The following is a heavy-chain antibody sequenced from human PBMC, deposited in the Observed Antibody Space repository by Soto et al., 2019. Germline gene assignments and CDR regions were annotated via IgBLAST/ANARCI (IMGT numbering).Heavy chain of an antibody. CDR2: IIPIFGTA. V-gene: IGHV1-69*01. Sequence: QVQLVQSGAEVKKPGSSVKVSCKASRGTFSSYAIRWVRQDPGQGLEWMGGIIPIFGTANYAQKFHGRVTMTADESTSTAYMELSSLRSEDTGVYYCARGGSIAARPFDYWGQGTLVTVSS. CDR1: RGTFSSYA. J-gene: IGHJ4*02. D-gene: IGHD6-6*01. CDR3: ARGGSIAARPFDY.